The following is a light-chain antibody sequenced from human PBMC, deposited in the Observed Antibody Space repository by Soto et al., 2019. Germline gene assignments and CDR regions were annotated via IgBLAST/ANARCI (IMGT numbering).Light chain of an antibody. V-gene: IGLV2-8*01. CDR1: SSDVGGYNY. CDR2: EVS. CDR3: SSYAGSNNLG. J-gene: IGLJ2*01. Sequence: QSALTQPPSASGSPGQSVTISCTGTSSDVGGYNYDSWYQQHPGKAPKLMIYEVSKRPSGVPDRFSGSKSGNTASLTVSGLQAEDEADYYCSSYAGSNNLGFGGGTKLTVL.